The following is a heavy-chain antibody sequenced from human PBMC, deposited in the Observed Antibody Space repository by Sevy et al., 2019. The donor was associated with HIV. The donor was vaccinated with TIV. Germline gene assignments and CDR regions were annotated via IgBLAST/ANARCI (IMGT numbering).Heavy chain of an antibody. CDR3: ASFAAGTTRYYYYYMDV. D-gene: IGHD6-13*01. V-gene: IGHV3-21*01. J-gene: IGHJ6*03. CDR2: ISSSSSYI. Sequence: GGSLRLSCAASGFTFSSYSMNWVRQAPGKGLEWVSSISSSSSYIYYAHSVKGRFTISRDNAKNSLYLQMNSLRAEDTAVYYCASFAAGTTRYYYYYMDVWGKGTTVTVSS. CDR1: GFTFSSYS.